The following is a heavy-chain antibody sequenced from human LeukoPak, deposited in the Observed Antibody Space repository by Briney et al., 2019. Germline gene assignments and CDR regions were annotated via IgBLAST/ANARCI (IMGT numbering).Heavy chain of an antibody. J-gene: IGHJ4*02. CDR1: GFTFGDYA. CDR3: TRARGYGAYFDY. CDR2: IRSKAYGGTT. Sequence: GGSLRRSCTASGFTFGDYAMSWVRQAPGRGVEWVGFIRSKAYGGTTEYAASVTGRFTISRDDSKSIAYLQMNILKTEDTAVYYCTRARGYGAYFDYWGQGTLVTVS. D-gene: IGHD3-22*01. V-gene: IGHV3-49*04.